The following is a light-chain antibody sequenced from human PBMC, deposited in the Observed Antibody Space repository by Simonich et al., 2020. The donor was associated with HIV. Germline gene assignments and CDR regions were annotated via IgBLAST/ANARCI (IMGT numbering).Light chain of an antibody. CDR3: HQSSCLPFT. CDR2: YAS. V-gene: IGKV6-21*01. J-gene: IGKJ3*01. Sequence: EVVLTQSPEFQSVAPKEKVTITCRASQSIRSSLHWYQQKPDQSPKILIKYASQSFSGVPSRFSGSGSGTDFTLTINRLEAEDAATYYCHQSSCLPFTFRPGTKVDIK. CDR1: QSIRSS.